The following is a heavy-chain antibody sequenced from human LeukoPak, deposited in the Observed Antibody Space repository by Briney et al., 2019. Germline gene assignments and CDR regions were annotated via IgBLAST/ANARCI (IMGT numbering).Heavy chain of an antibody. CDR1: GFTFDDYA. CDR3: AKDSTYMVRGVIVY. D-gene: IGHD3-10*01. CDR2: INWNSGSI. Sequence: GRSLRLSCAASGFTFDDYAMHWVRQAPGKGLEWVSGINWNSGSIGYADSVKGRFTISRDNAKNSLYLQMNSLRAEDTALYYCAKDSTYMVRGVIVYWGQGTLVTVSS. J-gene: IGHJ4*02. V-gene: IGHV3-9*01.